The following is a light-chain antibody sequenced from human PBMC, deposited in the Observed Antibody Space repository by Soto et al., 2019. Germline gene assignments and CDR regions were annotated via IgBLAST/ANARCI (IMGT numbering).Light chain of an antibody. Sequence: QSVLTQPPSASGTPGQRVTISCSGSSSNIGSNTVNWYHQLLGTAPKLLINSNNQRPSGVPDRFSGSKSGTSASLAISGLQSEDEADYYCAAWDGSLSGYVFGTGTKLTVL. J-gene: IGLJ1*01. V-gene: IGLV1-44*01. CDR1: SSNIGSNT. CDR2: SNN. CDR3: AAWDGSLSGYV.